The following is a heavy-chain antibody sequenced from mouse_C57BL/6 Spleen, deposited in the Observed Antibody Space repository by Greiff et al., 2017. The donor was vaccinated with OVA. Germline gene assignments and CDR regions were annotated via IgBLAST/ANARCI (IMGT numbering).Heavy chain of an antibody. D-gene: IGHD1-1*01. CDR3: ARRTTTVVARDYAMDY. V-gene: IGHV1-53*01. CDR1: GYTFTSYW. CDR2: INPSNGGT. Sequence: VQLKQPGTELVKPGASVKLSCKASGYTFTSYWMHWVKQRPGQGLEWIGNINPSNGGTNYNEKFKSKATLTVVKSSRTAYKQLSSLTSEYSAVYYCARRTTTVVARDYAMDYWGQGTSVTVSS. J-gene: IGHJ4*01.